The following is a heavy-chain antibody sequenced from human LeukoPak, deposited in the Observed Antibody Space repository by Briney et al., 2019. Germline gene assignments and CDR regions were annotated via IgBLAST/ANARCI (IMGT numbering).Heavy chain of an antibody. CDR3: ARLCSDSSGWYYFDY. Sequence: PSETLSLTCTVSGGSISSSSYYWGWIRQPPGKGLEWIGEINHSGSTNYNPSLKSRVTISVDTSKNQFSLKLSSVTAADTAVYYCARLCSDSSGWYYFDYWGQGTLVTVSS. CDR1: GGSISSSSYY. J-gene: IGHJ4*02. CDR2: INHSGST. V-gene: IGHV4-39*07. D-gene: IGHD6-19*01.